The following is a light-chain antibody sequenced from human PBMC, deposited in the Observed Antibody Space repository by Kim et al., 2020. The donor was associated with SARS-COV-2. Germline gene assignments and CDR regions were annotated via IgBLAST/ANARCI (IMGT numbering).Light chain of an antibody. Sequence: ASVKLTCTLSSGYGSYAIAWHQQQPEKGPRYLMKLNSDGSHSKGDGIPDRFSGSSSGAERYLTISSLQSEDEADYYCQTWNTGIRVFGGGTQLTVL. CDR3: QTWNTGIRV. J-gene: IGLJ2*01. CDR2: LNSDGSH. CDR1: SGYGSYA. V-gene: IGLV4-69*01.